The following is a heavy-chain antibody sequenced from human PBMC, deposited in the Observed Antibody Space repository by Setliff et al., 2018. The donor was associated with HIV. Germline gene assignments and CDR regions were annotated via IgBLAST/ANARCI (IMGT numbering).Heavy chain of an antibody. J-gene: IGHJ5*02. CDR2: IYTSGST. CDR3: ARDLPELTGRSFDP. D-gene: IGHD7-27*01. CDR1: GGSISGYF. Sequence: KPSETLSLTCNVSGGSISGYFWTWIRQPAGKGLEWIGRIYTSGSTNYNPSLKSRLSMSIDTSTNHFSLRLTSVTAADTAVYYCARDLPELTGRSFDPWGQGIQVTVSS. V-gene: IGHV4-4*07.